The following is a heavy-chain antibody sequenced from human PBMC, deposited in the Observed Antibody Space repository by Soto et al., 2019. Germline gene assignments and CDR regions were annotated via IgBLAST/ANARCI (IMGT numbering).Heavy chain of an antibody. D-gene: IGHD3-3*01. CDR3: ARSSGGVFGIIIEGTNWFAP. V-gene: IGHV1-2*02. J-gene: IGHJ5*02. Sequence: SVKVSCKASGYTFIGYYIHWVRQAPGQGLEWMGWINPNSGGTKYPQKFQGRVTMTRDTSTSTAYMELRGLTSEDTAVYYCARSSGGVFGIIIEGTNWFAPWGQGTLVTVSS. CDR1: GYTFIGYY. CDR2: INPNSGGT.